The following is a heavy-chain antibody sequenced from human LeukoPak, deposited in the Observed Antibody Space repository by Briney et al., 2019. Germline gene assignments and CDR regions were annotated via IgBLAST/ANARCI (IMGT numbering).Heavy chain of an antibody. D-gene: IGHD3-3*01. CDR2: ISGSGGRT. Sequence: GGSLRLSCAASGFTFSNHGMNWVRQAPGKGLEWVSGISGSGGRTYYADSVKGRFTISRDNSKNTLYLQMNSLRPEDTAIYYCARQNFGKQPPDYWGQGTLVTVSS. CDR1: GFTFSNHG. CDR3: ARQNFGKQPPDY. J-gene: IGHJ4*02. V-gene: IGHV3-23*01.